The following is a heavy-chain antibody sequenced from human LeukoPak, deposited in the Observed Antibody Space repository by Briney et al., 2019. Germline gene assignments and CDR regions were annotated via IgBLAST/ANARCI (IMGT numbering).Heavy chain of an antibody. Sequence: SVKVSCKASGGTFSSYAISWVRQAPGQGLEWMGGIIPIFGTANYAQKFQGRVTITTDESTSTAYMELSSLRSEDTAVYYCARDYYDSSGYQVVAFDIWGQGTMVTVSS. V-gene: IGHV1-69*05. CDR2: IIPIFGTA. J-gene: IGHJ3*02. D-gene: IGHD3-22*01. CDR1: GGTFSSYA. CDR3: ARDYYDSSGYQVVAFDI.